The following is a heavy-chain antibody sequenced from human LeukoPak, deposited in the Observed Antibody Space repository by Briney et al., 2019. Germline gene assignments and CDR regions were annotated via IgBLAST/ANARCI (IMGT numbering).Heavy chain of an antibody. Sequence: GGSLRLSCAASGFTFSSYGMHWVRQAPGKGLEWVAVISYDGSNKYYADSVKGRFTISRDNSKNMLYLQMNSLRVEDTAVYYCAKATWGEIDYWGQGTLVTVSS. J-gene: IGHJ4*02. CDR1: GFTFSSYG. CDR2: ISYDGSNK. V-gene: IGHV3-30*18. CDR3: AKATWGEIDY. D-gene: IGHD3-16*01.